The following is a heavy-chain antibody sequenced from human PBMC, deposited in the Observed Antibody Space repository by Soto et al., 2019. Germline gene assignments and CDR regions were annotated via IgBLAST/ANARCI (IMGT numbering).Heavy chain of an antibody. CDR2: ISSSGSTI. V-gene: IGHV3-11*01. Sequence: PGGSLRLSCAASGFTFSDYYMSWIRQAPGKGLEWVSYISSSGSTIYYADSVKGRFTISRDNAKSSLYLQMNSLRAEDTAVYCCAREYIVVVPAARGNWFDPWGQGTLVTVSS. CDR3: AREYIVVVPAARGNWFDP. J-gene: IGHJ5*02. CDR1: GFTFSDYY. D-gene: IGHD2-2*01.